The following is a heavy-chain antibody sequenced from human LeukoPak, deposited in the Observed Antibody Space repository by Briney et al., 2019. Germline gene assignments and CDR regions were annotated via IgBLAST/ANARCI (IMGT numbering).Heavy chain of an antibody. Sequence: GGSLRLSCAASGFTFSSYALSWVRQAPGKGLEWVSGITDSGTGTYYADSVKGRFTISRDNAKNSLYLQMNSLRAEDTAVYYCARDRLAGGDWGQGTLVTVSS. D-gene: IGHD3-16*01. CDR2: ITDSGTGT. CDR1: GFTFSSYA. CDR3: ARDRLAGGD. V-gene: IGHV3-21*01. J-gene: IGHJ4*02.